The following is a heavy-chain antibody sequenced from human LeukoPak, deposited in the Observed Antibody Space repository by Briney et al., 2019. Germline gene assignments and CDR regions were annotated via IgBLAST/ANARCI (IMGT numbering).Heavy chain of an antibody. CDR2: INSDGSRT. Sequence: GGSLRLSWAASGXTFSSYWMHWVRQAPGKGLVWVSRINSDGSRTTYADSVKGRFTISRDNAKNTLHLQMNSLRAEDTAVYYCARDVQAGPGYWGQGTLVTVSS. CDR1: GXTFSSYW. D-gene: IGHD6-19*01. CDR3: ARDVQAGPGY. V-gene: IGHV3-74*01. J-gene: IGHJ4*02.